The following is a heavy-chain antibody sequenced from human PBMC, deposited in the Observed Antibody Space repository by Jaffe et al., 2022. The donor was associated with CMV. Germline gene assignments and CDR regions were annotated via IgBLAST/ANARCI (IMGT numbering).Heavy chain of an antibody. CDR1: GGSISSSSYY. CDR2: IYYSGST. CDR3: ASPSAFWSGYYTQRAEDY. Sequence: QLQLQESGPGLVKPSETLSLTCTVSGGSISSSSYYWGWIRQPPGKGLEWIGSIYYSGSTYYNPSLKSRVTISVDTSKNQFSLKLSSVTAADTAVYYCASPSAFWSGYYTQRAEDYWGQGTLVTVSS. V-gene: IGHV4-39*01. J-gene: IGHJ4*02. D-gene: IGHD3-3*01.